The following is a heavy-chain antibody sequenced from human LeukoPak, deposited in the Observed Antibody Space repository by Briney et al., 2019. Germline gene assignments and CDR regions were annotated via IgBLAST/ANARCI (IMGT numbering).Heavy chain of an antibody. CDR2: ISSSSSYI. D-gene: IGHD1-7*01. Sequence: GESLRLSCAASGFSSTTYWMSWVRQAPGKGLEWVSSISSSSSYIYYADSVKGRFTISRDNAKNSLYLQMNSLRAEDTAVYYCARTGGTMIDYWGQGTLVTVSS. V-gene: IGHV3-21*01. J-gene: IGHJ4*02. CDR1: GFSSTTYW. CDR3: ARTGGTMIDY.